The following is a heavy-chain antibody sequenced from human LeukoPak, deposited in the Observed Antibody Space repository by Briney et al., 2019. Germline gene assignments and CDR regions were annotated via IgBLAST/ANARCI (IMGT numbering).Heavy chain of an antibody. Sequence: ASVRVSCKTSGYTFTNYDINWVRQATGRGLEWIEWMNPNSGNTGYAQKFQGRVTMTRNTSVSTAYMELSSLRSEDTAVYYCARPHCSSTDCHPPEWFDPWGQGTLVTVSS. J-gene: IGHJ5*02. CDR3: ARPHCSSTDCHPPEWFDP. D-gene: IGHD2-2*01. V-gene: IGHV1-8*01. CDR1: GYTFTNYD. CDR2: MNPNSGNT.